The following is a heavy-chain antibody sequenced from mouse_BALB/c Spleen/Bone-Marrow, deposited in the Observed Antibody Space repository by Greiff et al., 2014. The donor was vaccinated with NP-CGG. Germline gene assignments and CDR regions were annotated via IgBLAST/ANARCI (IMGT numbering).Heavy chain of an antibody. CDR1: GFNIKDYY. CDR3: NAEHGNYHYFDY. J-gene: IGHJ2*01. D-gene: IGHD6-1*01. Sequence: EVQLQQSGAELVRSGASVKLSCTASGFNIKDYYMHWVKQRPEQGLEWIGWIDPGNGDTEYAPKFQGKATMTADTSSNTAYLQLSSLTSEDTAVYYCNAEHGNYHYFDYCGQGTTLTVSS. CDR2: IDPGNGDT. V-gene: IGHV14-4*02.